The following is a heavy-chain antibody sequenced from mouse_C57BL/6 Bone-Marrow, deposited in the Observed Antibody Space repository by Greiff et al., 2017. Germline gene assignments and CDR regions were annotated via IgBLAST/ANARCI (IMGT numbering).Heavy chain of an antibody. Sequence: VQLQQSGAELARPGASVKLSCKASGYTFTSYGISWVKQRTGQGLEWIGEIYPRSGNTYYNEKFKGQATLTADTSSSTAYMELRSLTSEDSAVYFCARSLLLAYWGQGTLVTVSA. CDR3: ARSLLLAY. D-gene: IGHD1-1*01. V-gene: IGHV1-81*01. CDR1: GYTFTSYG. CDR2: IYPRSGNT. J-gene: IGHJ3*01.